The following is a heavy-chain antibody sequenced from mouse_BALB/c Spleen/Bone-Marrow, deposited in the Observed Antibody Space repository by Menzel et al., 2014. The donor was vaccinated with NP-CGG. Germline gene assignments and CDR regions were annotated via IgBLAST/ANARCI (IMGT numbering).Heavy chain of an antibody. J-gene: IGHJ2*01. CDR1: GYPFTTYP. CDR3: ARGAYGLFDY. CDR2: FRPYDDDT. Sequence: QVQLQQSGAELVKPGASVKMSCKAFGYPFTTYPIEWMRQNHGKNLEWIGNFRPYDDDTKYNEQFKGKAKLTVDKSSTTVSLELSRLTSDDSAVYYCARGAYGLFDYWGQGTTLTVSS. D-gene: IGHD6-5*01. V-gene: IGHV1-47*01.